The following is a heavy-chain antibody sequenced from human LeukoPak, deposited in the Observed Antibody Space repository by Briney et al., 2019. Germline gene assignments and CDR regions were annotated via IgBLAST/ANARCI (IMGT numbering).Heavy chain of an antibody. J-gene: IGHJ6*02. CDR3: ARDISAWRYGMDV. CDR2: IKQDGSEK. CDR1: GFTFSSHW. D-gene: IGHD6-19*01. V-gene: IGHV3-7*01. Sequence: PGGSLRLSCEASGFTFSSHWMSWVRQAPGKGLEWVAIIKQDGSEKDYVDSVTGRFTISRDNAKNSLYLQMNSLRDEDTAVYYCARDISAWRYGMDVWGQGTTVTVSS.